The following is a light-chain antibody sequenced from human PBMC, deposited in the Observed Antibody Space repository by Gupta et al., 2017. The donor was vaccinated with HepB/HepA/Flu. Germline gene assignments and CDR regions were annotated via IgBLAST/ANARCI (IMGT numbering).Light chain of an antibody. Sequence: ETVMTQSPPSLPVTYGETATIPCRSSQSLLHSNGYNYLDWYLQKPGQSPQLLIYLVSTRASGVPDRFSGSGSGTDFTLNISRVEAEDVGAYYCMQALQTPRAFGPGTKVDIK. J-gene: IGKJ3*01. V-gene: IGKV2-28*01. CDR2: LVS. CDR3: MQALQTPRA. CDR1: QSLLHSNGYNY.